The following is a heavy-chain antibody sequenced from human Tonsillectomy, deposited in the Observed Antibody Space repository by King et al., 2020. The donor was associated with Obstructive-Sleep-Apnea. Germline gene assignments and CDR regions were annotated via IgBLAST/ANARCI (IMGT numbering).Heavy chain of an antibody. CDR2: IDWDDDK. V-gene: IGHV2-70*15. CDR1: GFSLSTSGMC. D-gene: IGHD3-10*01. J-gene: IGHJ3*02. CDR3: ARIRSGGFTPAGLPFDI. Sequence: VTLKESGPALVKPTQTLTLTCTFSGFSLSTSGMCVSWIRQPPGKALEWLARIDWDDDKYYSTSLKTRLTISKDTSKNQVVLTMTNMDPVDTATYYCARIRSGGFTPAGLPFDIWGQGTMVTVSS.